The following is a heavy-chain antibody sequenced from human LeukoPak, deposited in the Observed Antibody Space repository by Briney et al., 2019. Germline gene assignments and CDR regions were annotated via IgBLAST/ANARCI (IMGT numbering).Heavy chain of an antibody. V-gene: IGHV1-18*01. J-gene: IGHJ5*02. Sequence: ASVKVSCKASGYTFSNYIITWVRQAPGQGLEWMGWISAYNGNTNYEQKLQGRVTMTIDTSTSTAYMELRSLKSDDTAVYYCARDRGRDCSGGRCYSEWFDPWGQGTLVTVSS. CDR2: ISAYNGNT. D-gene: IGHD2-15*01. CDR3: ARDRGRDCSGGRCYSEWFDP. CDR1: GYTFSNYI.